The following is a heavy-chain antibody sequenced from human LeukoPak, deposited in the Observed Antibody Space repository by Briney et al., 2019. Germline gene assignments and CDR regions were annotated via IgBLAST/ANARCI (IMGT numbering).Heavy chain of an antibody. CDR2: IYHSGST. CDR1: GGSISSGGYY. J-gene: IGHJ4*02. D-gene: IGHD2-2*02. V-gene: IGHV4-30-2*01. CDR3: ASWGTIVVVPAAIHY. Sequence: SETLSLTCTVSGGSISSGGYYWSWIRQPPGKGLEWIGYIYHSGSTYYNPSLKSRVTISVDRSKNQFSLKLSSVTAADTAVYYCASWGTIVVVPAAIHYWGQGTLVTVSS.